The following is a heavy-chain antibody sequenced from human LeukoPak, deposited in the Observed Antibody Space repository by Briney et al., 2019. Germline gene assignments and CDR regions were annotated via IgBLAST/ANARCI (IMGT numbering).Heavy chain of an antibody. CDR2: ISGRGDST. Sequence: PGGSLRLSCSASGLTLRNYAMAWVRQAPGKGLECVSVISGRGDSTHYADSVKGHFTIPRDNFKNTLYLQMNTLRAEDTAVYFCAKGHSDFGTGFDCWGLGTLVTVSS. D-gene: IGHD4-17*01. CDR3: AKGHSDFGTGFDC. J-gene: IGHJ4*02. CDR1: GLTLRNYA. V-gene: IGHV3-23*01.